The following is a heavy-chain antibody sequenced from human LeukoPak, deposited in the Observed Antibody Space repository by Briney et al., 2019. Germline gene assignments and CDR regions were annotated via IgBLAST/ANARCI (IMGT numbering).Heavy chain of an antibody. V-gene: IGHV3-7*01. CDR1: GFTFTKYW. D-gene: IGHD2-2*01. CDR3: ARGLDCRSTSCYLDD. J-gene: IGHJ4*02. CDR2: IKQDGSEK. Sequence: GGSLRLSCAASGFTFTKYWMTWVRQAPGKGLEWVANIKQDGSEKFYVDSVKGRFTISRDNAKNSLDLQINSLGAEDTAVYYCARGLDCRSTSCYLDDWGQGTLVTVSS.